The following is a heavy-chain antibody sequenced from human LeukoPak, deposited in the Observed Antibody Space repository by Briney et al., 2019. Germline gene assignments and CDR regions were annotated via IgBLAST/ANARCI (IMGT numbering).Heavy chain of an antibody. J-gene: IGHJ4*02. CDR2: IYTSGGT. CDR1: GDSISSYY. Sequence: SETLSLTCTVSGDSISSYYWSWIRQPPGKGLEWIGYIYTSGGTNYISSLKGRVTISIDTSKNQFSLKLSSVTAADSAVYYCARGSTSFGVDYWGQGTLVTVSS. D-gene: IGHD2-2*01. V-gene: IGHV4-4*09. CDR3: ARGSTSFGVDY.